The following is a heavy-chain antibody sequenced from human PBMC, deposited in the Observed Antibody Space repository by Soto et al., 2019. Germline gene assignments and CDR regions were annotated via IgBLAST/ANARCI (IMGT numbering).Heavy chain of an antibody. CDR1: GFSLTTRGVG. D-gene: IGHD5-18*01. J-gene: IGHJ4*02. V-gene: IGHV2-5*02. CDR2: IYWDDDE. CDR3: AQRPRGYSYHFEY. Sequence: QITLKESGATLVKPTQTLTLTCTFSGFSLTTRGVGVGWIRQPPGKALARLGPIYWDDDEGYSPPLKSRLTVNKDTSTDHVVLTMTNMHPVDPATYYWAQRPRGYSYHFEYLGQGTLVTVSS.